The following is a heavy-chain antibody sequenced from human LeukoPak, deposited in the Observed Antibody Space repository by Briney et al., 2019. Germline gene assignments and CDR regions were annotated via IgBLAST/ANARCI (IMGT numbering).Heavy chain of an antibody. D-gene: IGHD3-22*01. CDR1: GLTFRSFW. CDR3: ARSVHDTSGYAY. CDR2: INQDGSEK. J-gene: IGHJ4*02. Sequence: GGSLRLSCAVSGLTFRSFWMGWVRQAPGKGLEWVANINQDGSEKYFVDSVRGRFTISRDYSKNTLNLQMNNLGTEDTAVYFCARSVHDTSGYAYWGQGTLVTVSS. V-gene: IGHV3-7*01.